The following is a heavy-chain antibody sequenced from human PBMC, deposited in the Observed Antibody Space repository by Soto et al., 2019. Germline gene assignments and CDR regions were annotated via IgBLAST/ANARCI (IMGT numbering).Heavy chain of an antibody. V-gene: IGHV3-23*01. J-gene: IGHJ5*01. D-gene: IGHD6-6*01. CDR1: GFIFSDYA. CDR3: GRERDQVVIDS. CDR2: INGSGGKT. Sequence: EVQLLESGGGLVQPGGSLRLSCAASGFIFSDYAMSWVRQAPGKGLEWVSAINGSGGKTYYADSVKGRFTISRDNSKNTLNLQMNSMTAEDTAIYYCGRERDQVVIDSWGQGTLVTVSS.